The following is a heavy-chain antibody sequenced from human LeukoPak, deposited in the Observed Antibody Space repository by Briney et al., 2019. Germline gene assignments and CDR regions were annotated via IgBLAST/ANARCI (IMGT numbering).Heavy chain of an antibody. D-gene: IGHD3-10*01. CDR2: IYYSGST. CDR1: GGSVSNYY. V-gene: IGHV4-59*02. J-gene: IGHJ4*02. CDR3: ARASRGSGY. Sequence: SETLSLTCSVSGGSVSNYYWSWIRQPPGKGLEWIGYIYYSGSTNYNPSLKSRVTISVDTSKNQFSLKLSSVTAADTAVYYCARASRGSGYWGQGTLVTVSS.